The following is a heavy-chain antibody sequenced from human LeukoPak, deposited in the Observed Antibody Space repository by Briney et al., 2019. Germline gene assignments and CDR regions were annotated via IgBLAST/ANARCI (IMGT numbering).Heavy chain of an antibody. Sequence: GGSLRLSCAASGFTFSSYWMSWVRQAPGKGLEWVANIKQDGSEKYYVDSVKGRFTISRDNAKNSLYLQMNSLRAEDTAVYYCARVCQGDSSSSFDYWGQGTLVTVSS. V-gene: IGHV3-7*01. CDR3: ARVCQGDSSSSFDY. D-gene: IGHD6-6*01. CDR1: GFTFSSYW. J-gene: IGHJ4*02. CDR2: IKQDGSEK.